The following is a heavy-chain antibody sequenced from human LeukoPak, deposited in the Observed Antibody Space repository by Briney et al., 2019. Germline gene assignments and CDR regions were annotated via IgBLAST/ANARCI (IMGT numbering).Heavy chain of an antibody. D-gene: IGHD5-18*01. CDR1: GGSFSGYY. CDR2: INHSGST. Sequence: SETLSLTCAVYGGSFSGYYWSWIRQPPGKGLEWIGEINHSGSTNYNPSLKSRVTISVDTSKNQFSLRLSSVTAADTAVYYCAREALYSYGYSIDYWGQGTLVTVSS. CDR3: AREALYSYGYSIDY. V-gene: IGHV4-34*01. J-gene: IGHJ4*02.